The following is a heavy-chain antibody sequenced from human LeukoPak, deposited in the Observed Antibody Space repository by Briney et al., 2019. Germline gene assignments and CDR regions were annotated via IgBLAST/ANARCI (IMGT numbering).Heavy chain of an antibody. D-gene: IGHD3-22*01. CDR3: ARGEAYDSTNPLFDY. Sequence: ASVKVSCKASGYTFSGFYINWVRQAPGQGLEWMGWINPNSGGTNYAQKFQGRVTMTRDTSISTAYMELSRLRSDDTAVYYCARGEAYDSTNPLFDYWGQGTLVTVSS. V-gene: IGHV1-2*02. CDR1: GYTFSGFY. CDR2: INPNSGGT. J-gene: IGHJ4*02.